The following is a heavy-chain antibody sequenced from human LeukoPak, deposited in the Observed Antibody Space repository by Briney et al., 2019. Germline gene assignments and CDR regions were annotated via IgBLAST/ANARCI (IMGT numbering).Heavy chain of an antibody. CDR1: GFTFSSYA. V-gene: IGHV3-30-3*01. J-gene: IGHJ4*02. Sequence: PGRSLRLSCAASGFTFSSYAMHWVRQAPGKGLEWVAVISYDGSNKYYADSVKGRFPISRDNSKNTLYLQMNSLRAEDTAVYYCARENKAVAAHYFDYWGQGTLVTVSS. D-gene: IGHD6-19*01. CDR2: ISYDGSNK. CDR3: ARENKAVAAHYFDY.